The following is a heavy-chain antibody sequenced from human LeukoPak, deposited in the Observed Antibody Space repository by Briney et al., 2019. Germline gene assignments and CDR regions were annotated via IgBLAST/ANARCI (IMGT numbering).Heavy chain of an antibody. CDR3: ARWKHIVVVTLLHAFDI. V-gene: IGHV4-34*01. CDR2: INHSGST. Sequence: PSETLSLTCAVYGGSFSGYYWSWIRQPPGKGLEWIGEINHSGSTNYNPSLKSRVTISVDTSKNQFSLKLSSVTAADTAVYYCARWKHIVVVTLLHAFDIWGQGTMVTVSS. D-gene: IGHD2-21*02. CDR1: GGSFSGYY. J-gene: IGHJ3*02.